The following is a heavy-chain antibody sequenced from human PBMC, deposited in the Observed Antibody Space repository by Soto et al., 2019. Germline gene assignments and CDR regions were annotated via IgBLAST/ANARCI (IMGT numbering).Heavy chain of an antibody. CDR1: GGSISSSSYY. Sequence: PSETLSLTCTVSGGSISSSSYYWGWIRQPPGKGLEWIGSIYYSGSTYYNPSLKSRVTISVDTSKNQFSLKLSSVTAADTAVYYCARQQAGWRAQLRFLEWLPPPVWGKGTTVTVSS. CDR3: ARQQAGWRAQLRFLEWLPPPV. D-gene: IGHD3-3*01. V-gene: IGHV4-39*01. J-gene: IGHJ6*04. CDR2: IYYSGST.